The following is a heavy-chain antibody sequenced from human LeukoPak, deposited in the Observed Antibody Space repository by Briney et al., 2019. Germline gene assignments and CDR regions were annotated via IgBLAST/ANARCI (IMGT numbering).Heavy chain of an antibody. D-gene: IGHD6-19*01. CDR2: INHSGST. V-gene: IGHV4-34*01. CDR3: ARLVAVAGSYFDY. Sequence: SETLSLTCAVYGGSFSGYYWSWIRQPPGKGLEWIGEINHSGSTNYNPSLKSRVTISVDTSKNQFSLKLSSVTAADTAVYYCARLVAVAGSYFDYWGQGTLVTVSS. J-gene: IGHJ4*02. CDR1: GGSFSGYY.